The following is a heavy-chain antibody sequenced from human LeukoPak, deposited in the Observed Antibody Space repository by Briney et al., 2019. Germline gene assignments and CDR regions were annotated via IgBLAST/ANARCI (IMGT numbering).Heavy chain of an antibody. Sequence: GGSLRLSCAASGFTFSSYWMHWVRHAPGKGLVWVSRINSDGSSTSYADSVKGRFTISRDNAKNTLYLQMNSLRAEDTAMYYCANDQNDGVYYASGSYFDYWGQGTLVTVSS. CDR3: ANDQNDGVYYASGSYFDY. V-gene: IGHV3-74*01. J-gene: IGHJ4*02. CDR2: INSDGSST. D-gene: IGHD3-10*01. CDR1: GFTFSSYW.